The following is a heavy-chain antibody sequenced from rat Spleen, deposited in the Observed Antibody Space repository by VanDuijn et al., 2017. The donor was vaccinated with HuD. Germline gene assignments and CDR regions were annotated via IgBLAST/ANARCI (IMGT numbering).Heavy chain of an antibody. CDR2: ITNASGRT. V-gene: IGHV5-31*01. CDR3: ASPYGGSLSYFDY. J-gene: IGHJ2*01. Sequence: EVQLVESGGGLVQPGGSLKLSCVASGFTFNNYWMTWIRQAPGKGLEWVASITNASGRTYYGDSVKGRFTISRDNAKGTLYLQMNSLRSEDSATYYCASPYGGSLSYFDYWGQGVMVTVSS. D-gene: IGHD1-11*01. CDR1: GFTFNNYW.